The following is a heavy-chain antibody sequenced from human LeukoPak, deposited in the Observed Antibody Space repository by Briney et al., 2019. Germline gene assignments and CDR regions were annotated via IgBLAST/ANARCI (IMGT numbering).Heavy chain of an antibody. V-gene: IGHV3-53*01. Sequence: GGSLRLSCAASGFTVSSNYMSWVRQAPGKGLEWVSVIYSGGSTYYADSVKGRFTISRDNSKNTLYLQMNSLRAEDTAVYYCARAARDYYDSSGYPYWGQGALVTVSS. J-gene: IGHJ4*02. D-gene: IGHD3-22*01. CDR2: IYSGGST. CDR3: ARAARDYYDSSGYPY. CDR1: GFTVSSNY.